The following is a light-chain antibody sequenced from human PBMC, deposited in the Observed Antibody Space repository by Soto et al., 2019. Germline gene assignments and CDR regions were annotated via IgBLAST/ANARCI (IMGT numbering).Light chain of an antibody. V-gene: IGKV3-20*01. Sequence: EIVLTQSPGTLSLSPGERATLSCRASQSVSSSYLAWYQQKPGQAPRPLIYGASSRAIGIPDRFSGSGSGTDFALTISRLEPEDFAVYYSQQYGSSPWTFGQETKVEIK. CDR1: QSVSSSY. CDR2: GAS. J-gene: IGKJ1*01. CDR3: QQYGSSPWT.